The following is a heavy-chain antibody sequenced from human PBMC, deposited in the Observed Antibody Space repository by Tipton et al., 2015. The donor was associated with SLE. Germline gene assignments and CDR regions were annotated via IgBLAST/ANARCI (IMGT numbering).Heavy chain of an antibody. CDR1: GGSISSGGYS. J-gene: IGHJ2*01. V-gene: IGHV4-30-2*01. D-gene: IGHD3-10*01. Sequence: TLSLTCAVSGGSISSGGYSWSWIRQPPGKGLEWIGYIYHSGSTYYNPSLKSRVTISVDTSKNQFSLKLSSVTAADTAVYYCARDPLYYGSGSYSPTWCFDLWGRGTLVTVSS. CDR2: IYHSGST. CDR3: ARDPLYYGSGSYSPTWCFDL.